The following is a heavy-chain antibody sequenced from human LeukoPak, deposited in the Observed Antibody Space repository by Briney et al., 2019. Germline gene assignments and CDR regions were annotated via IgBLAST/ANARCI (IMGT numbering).Heavy chain of an antibody. CDR3: ARDHSDYDGLGT. Sequence: PGGSLRLSCAASGFTFSSYSMNWVRQAPGKGLEWVSSISSSSSYIYYADSVKGRFTISRDNAKNSLYLQMNSLRAEDTAVYYCARDHSDYDGLGTWGQGTLVTASS. CDR1: GFTFSSYS. D-gene: IGHD5-12*01. J-gene: IGHJ5*02. V-gene: IGHV3-21*01. CDR2: ISSSSSYI.